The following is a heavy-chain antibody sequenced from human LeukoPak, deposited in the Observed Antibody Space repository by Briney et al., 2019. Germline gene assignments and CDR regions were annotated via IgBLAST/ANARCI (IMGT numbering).Heavy chain of an antibody. J-gene: IGHJ4*02. D-gene: IGHD4-11*01. CDR3: AEGFDYSNF. Sequence: GRSLRLSCAASGFTFDDYAMYWVRQSPGKGLEWVSGISWNSGNIGYADSVKGRFTISRDNAKNSLFLQMNSLRAEDTAVYYCAEGFDYSNFWGQGTLVTVSS. CDR1: GFTFDDYA. V-gene: IGHV3-9*01. CDR2: ISWNSGNI.